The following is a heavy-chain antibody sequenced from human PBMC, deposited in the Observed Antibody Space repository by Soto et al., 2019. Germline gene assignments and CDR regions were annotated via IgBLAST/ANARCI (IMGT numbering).Heavy chain of an antibody. CDR2: ISGGGDRT. CDR3: AKTATYDYVWGNYRYFFDH. D-gene: IGHD3-16*02. Sequence: GGSLRLSCGASGFPFNTHGMAWVRQAPGKGLEWVSGISGGGDRTQYADGVKGRFTISRDNSKNTVDLQMTSLRAEDTATYYCAKTATYDYVWGNYRYFFDHWGQGTVVTVSS. V-gene: IGHV3-23*01. J-gene: IGHJ4*02. CDR1: GFPFNTHG.